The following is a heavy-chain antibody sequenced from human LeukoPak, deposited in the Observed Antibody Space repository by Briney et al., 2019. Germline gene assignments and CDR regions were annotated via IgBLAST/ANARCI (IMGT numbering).Heavy chain of an antibody. CDR3: AGQRYCSGGSCYSDY. D-gene: IGHD2-15*01. CDR2: IYYSGST. Sequence: SETLSLTCTVSGGSISSSSYYWGWIRQPPGKGLEWIGSIYYSGSTYYNPSLKSRVTISVDMSKNQFSLKLSSVTAADTAVYYCAGQRYCSGGSCYSDYWGQGTLVTVSS. V-gene: IGHV4-39*01. J-gene: IGHJ4*02. CDR1: GGSISSSSYY.